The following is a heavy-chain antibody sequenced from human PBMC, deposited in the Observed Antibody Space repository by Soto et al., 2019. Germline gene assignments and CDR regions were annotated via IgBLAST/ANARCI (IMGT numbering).Heavy chain of an antibody. CDR3: SRGDYLHDL. D-gene: IGHD4-17*01. CDR2: VSPYYGST. Sequence: QVQLVQSGAEVKRPGASVRVSCKASGYRFTSAGINWVRQAPGQGLEWMGLVSPYYGSTKYARKFQGRVTMTTDMSTTTASMELRSLTVDDTAVYFCSRGDYLHDLWGQGTLVTVSS. V-gene: IGHV1-18*01. J-gene: IGHJ5*02. CDR1: GYRFTSAG.